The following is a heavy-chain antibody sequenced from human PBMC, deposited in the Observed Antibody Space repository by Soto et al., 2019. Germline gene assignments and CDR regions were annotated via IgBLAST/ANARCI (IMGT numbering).Heavy chain of an antibody. Sequence: KLRETLSLTCAVYGGSFSGHSWTWIRQSPGKGLEWIGDINHSGRVNYSPSLRSRVTISLDTSKNQFSLTLSAVTAADTAMYYCSTRAYDTNGYYRFDPWGQGXLVTVSS. V-gene: IGHV4-34*01. J-gene: IGHJ5*01. D-gene: IGHD3-22*01. CDR1: GGSFSGHS. CDR2: INHSGRV. CDR3: STRAYDTNGYYRFDP.